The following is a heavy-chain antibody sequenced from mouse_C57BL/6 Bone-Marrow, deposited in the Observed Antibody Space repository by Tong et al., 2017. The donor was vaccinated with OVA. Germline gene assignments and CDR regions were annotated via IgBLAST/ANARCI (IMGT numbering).Heavy chain of an antibody. Sequence: EVHLHDRRTELLRSGTLVKISCKASGYTFTDYNMHCVKQSHGKSLEWIGYIYPFNGGTDYNQKFKSKATMTADTSSNTAYLQLSSLTSEDTAVYYCNAPYDYGAMDYWGQGTSVTVSS. J-gene: IGHJ4*01. CDR2: IYPFNGGT. CDR1: GYTFTDYN. V-gene: IGHV1S29*02. CDR3: NAPYDYGAMDY. D-gene: IGHD6-5*01.